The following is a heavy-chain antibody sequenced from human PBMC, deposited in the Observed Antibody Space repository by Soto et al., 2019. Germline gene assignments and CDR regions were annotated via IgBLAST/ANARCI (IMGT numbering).Heavy chain of an antibody. D-gene: IGHD6-19*01. Sequence: GGSLRLSCAASGFKFDDYALHWLLQTPGKGLEWLSSISWNSGSIDYADSVRGRFIISRDTAENSLYLQMRSLRHGDTAVYYCVRMGRKLTWLQWPVDYWGRGTLVTVSS. CDR1: GFKFDDYA. CDR2: ISWNSGSI. CDR3: VRMGRKLTWLQWPVDY. V-gene: IGHV3-9*01. J-gene: IGHJ4*02.